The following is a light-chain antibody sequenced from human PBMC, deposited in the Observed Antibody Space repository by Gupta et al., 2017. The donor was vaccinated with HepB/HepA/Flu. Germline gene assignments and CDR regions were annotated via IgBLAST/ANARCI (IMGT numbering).Light chain of an antibody. CDR3: QQYFDTPLT. J-gene: IGKJ4*01. V-gene: IGKV4-1*01. CDR2: WAS. Sequence: DIVITKSPDYLAVSLSERANLNCKSSQSGLYSPKNKNYLAWYQQKPGQPPKLLIDWASTRESGVPDRFSGSESGTDFTLTINNLQAEDVAVYYCQQYFDTPLTFGGGTKVEIK. CDR1: QSGLYSPKNKNY.